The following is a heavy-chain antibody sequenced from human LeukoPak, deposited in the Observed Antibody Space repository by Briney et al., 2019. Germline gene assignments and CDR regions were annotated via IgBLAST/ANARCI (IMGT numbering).Heavy chain of an antibody. CDR3: ARVNVVRYYFDY. D-gene: IGHD2-21*01. Sequence: SETLSLTCTVSGGSISSYYWSWIRQPPGKGLEWIWYIFYSGSTNYNPSLKSRVTISVDTSKNQFSLKLSSVNDADTAVYYCARVNVVRYYFDYWGQGTLVTVSS. J-gene: IGHJ4*02. V-gene: IGHV4-59*01. CDR1: GGSISSYY. CDR2: IFYSGST.